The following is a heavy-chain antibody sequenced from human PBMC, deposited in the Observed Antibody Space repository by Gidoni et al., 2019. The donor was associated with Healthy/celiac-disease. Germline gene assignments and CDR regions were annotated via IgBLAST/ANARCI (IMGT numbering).Heavy chain of an antibody. V-gene: IGHV3-21*01. CDR2: ISSSSSYI. CDR3: ARDHDILTGYYNVDY. D-gene: IGHD3-9*01. J-gene: IGHJ4*02. Sequence: MNWVRQAPGKGLEWVSSISSSSSYIYYADSVKGRFTISRDNAKNSLYLQMNSLRAEDTAVYYCARDHDILTGYYNVDYWGQGTLVTVSS.